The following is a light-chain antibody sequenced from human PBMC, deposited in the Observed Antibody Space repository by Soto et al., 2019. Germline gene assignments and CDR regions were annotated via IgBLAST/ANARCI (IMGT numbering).Light chain of an antibody. J-gene: IGLJ3*02. CDR3: AAWDGSPNGWV. CDR2: SNV. V-gene: IGLV1-44*01. CDR1: SSNIGSNT. Sequence: QPVLTQAPLVSGTPGQRVTISCSGSSSNIGSNTVSWYQQVPGTAPKVLIYSNVQRPSGVPDRFSGSKSGTSASLAIGGLQSEDEADYYCAAWDGSPNGWVFGGGTKLTVL.